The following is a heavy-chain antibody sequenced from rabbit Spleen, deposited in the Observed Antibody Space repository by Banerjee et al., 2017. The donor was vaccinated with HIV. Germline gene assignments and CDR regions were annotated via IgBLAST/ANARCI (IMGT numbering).Heavy chain of an antibody. D-gene: IGHD1-1*01. CDR2: INAVTGKA. J-gene: IGHJ4*01. CDR1: GFTLSSYY. CDR3: ARTGYATTSRYYNL. Sequence: QEQLVESGGGLVQPEGSLTLTCTASGFTLSSYYMCWIRQAPGKGLEWIACINAVTGKAVYASWAKGRFTFSKTSSTTVTLQMTSLTVADTATYFCARTGYATTSRYYNLWGPGTLVTVS. V-gene: IGHV1S45*01.